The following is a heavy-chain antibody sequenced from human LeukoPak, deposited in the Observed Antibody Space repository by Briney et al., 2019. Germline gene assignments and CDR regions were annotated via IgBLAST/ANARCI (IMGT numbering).Heavy chain of an antibody. V-gene: IGHV3-23*01. D-gene: IGHD3-3*01. J-gene: IGHJ4*02. CDR3: AKPPIFGVVINYYFDY. Sequence: PGGSLRLSCAASGFTFSSYAMSWVRQAPGKGLEWVPAISGSGGSTYYADSVKGRFTISRDNSKNTLYLQMNSLRAEDTAVYYCAKPPIFGVVINYYFDYWGQGTLVTVSS. CDR2: ISGSGGST. CDR1: GFTFSSYA.